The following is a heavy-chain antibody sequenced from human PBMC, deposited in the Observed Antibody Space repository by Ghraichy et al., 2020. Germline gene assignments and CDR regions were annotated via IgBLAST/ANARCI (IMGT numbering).Heavy chain of an antibody. Sequence: SQTLSLTCTVSGGSISSSSYYWGWIRQPPGKGLEWIGSIYYSGSTYYNPSLKSRVTISVDTSKNQFSLKLSSVTAADTAVYYCARLLYSSSWYVGVYFLAGGAFDIWGQGTMVTVSS. D-gene: IGHD6-13*01. CDR3: ARLLYSSSWYVGVYFLAGGAFDI. CDR2: IYYSGST. J-gene: IGHJ3*02. CDR1: GGSISSSSYY. V-gene: IGHV4-39*01.